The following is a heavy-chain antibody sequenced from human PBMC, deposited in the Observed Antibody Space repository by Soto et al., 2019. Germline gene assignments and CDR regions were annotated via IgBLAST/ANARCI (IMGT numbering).Heavy chain of an antibody. J-gene: IGHJ4*02. CDR3: ARFTYYYDSSGYSYFDY. Sequence: EASVKVSCKASGYTFTSYGISWVRQAPGQGLEWMGWISAYNGNTNYAQKLQGRVTMTTDTSTSTAYMELRSLRSDDTAVYYCARFTYYYDSSGYSYFDYWGQGTLVTVSS. CDR2: ISAYNGNT. V-gene: IGHV1-18*04. D-gene: IGHD3-22*01. CDR1: GYTFTSYG.